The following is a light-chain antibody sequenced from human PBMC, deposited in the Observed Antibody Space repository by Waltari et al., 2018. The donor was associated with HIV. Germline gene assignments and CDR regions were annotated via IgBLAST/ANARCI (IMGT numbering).Light chain of an antibody. CDR2: GKR. Sequence: SSELTQDPTVSVSLGQTATIMCQGDSLRSYYASWYQQKPGQAPVLVSYGKRNRPSEIPDRFSGSSSGNTGSLIITETQAGDEADYYCHSRDGSAKRAVFGGGTKLTVL. J-gene: IGLJ3*02. CDR3: HSRDGSAKRAV. V-gene: IGLV3-19*01. CDR1: SLRSYY.